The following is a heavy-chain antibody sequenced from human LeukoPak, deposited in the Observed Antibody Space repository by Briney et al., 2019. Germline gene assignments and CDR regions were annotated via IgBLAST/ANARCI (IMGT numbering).Heavy chain of an antibody. J-gene: IGHJ4*02. D-gene: IGHD5-24*01. CDR2: IYPGDSDT. CDR3: ARLLGMATITVDY. V-gene: IGHV5-51*01. CDR1: GFRFTSYW. Sequence: GESPKISFKGSGFRFTSYWIGWVRPMPGKGLEWMGIIYPGDSDTRYSPSFQGPVPISADKPISTAYLQWSSLKAADTAMYYCARLLGMATITVDYWGQGTLVTVSS.